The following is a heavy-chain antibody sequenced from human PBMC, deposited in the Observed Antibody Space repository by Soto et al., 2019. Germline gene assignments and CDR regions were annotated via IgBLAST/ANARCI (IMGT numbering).Heavy chain of an antibody. V-gene: IGHV4-34*01. D-gene: IGHD3-22*01. CDR2: INHSGST. J-gene: IGHJ4*02. CDR3: ASRYYYDSSGYYGIDS. CDR1: GGSFSGYY. Sequence: QVQLQQWGAGLLKPSETLSLTCAVYGGSFSGYYWSWIRQPPGKGLKWIGEINHSGSTNYNPSLNSLVTISVHTSKNQFSRKLSSVTAADTAVYYCASRYYYDSSGYYGIDSWGQGTLVTVSS.